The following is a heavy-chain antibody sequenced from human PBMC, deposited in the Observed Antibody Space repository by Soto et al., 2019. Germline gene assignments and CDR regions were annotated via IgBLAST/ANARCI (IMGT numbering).Heavy chain of an antibody. CDR3: ARREGGRLDY. Sequence: GESLKISCKGSGYSFTTYWIGWVRQMPGKGLEWMGIIYPGDSDTRYSPPFQGQVTISVDKSISAAYLQWSSLKASDSAIYYCARREGGRLDYWGQGTMVTVSS. J-gene: IGHJ4*02. CDR1: GYSFTTYW. CDR2: IYPGDSDT. V-gene: IGHV5-51*01.